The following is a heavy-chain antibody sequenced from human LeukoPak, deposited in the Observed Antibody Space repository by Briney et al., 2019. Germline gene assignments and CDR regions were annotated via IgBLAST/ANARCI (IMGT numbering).Heavy chain of an antibody. CDR1: GGSFSGYY. D-gene: IGHD3-10*01. Sequence: PSETLSLTCAVYGGSFSGYYWSWIRQPPGKGLERIGEINHSGSTNYNPSLKSRVTISVDTSKNQFSLKLSSVTAEDTAVYYCADLWFGGHYWGQGTLVTVSS. J-gene: IGHJ4*02. CDR3: ADLWFGGHY. V-gene: IGHV4-34*01. CDR2: INHSGST.